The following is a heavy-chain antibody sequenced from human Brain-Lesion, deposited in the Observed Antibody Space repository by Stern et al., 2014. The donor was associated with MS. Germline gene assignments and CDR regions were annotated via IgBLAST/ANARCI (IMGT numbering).Heavy chain of an antibody. CDR1: GFTFISYG. J-gene: IGHJ6*02. Sequence: VQLVESGGGVVKPGKSLRLSCAASGFTFISYGIHWVRQAPGKGLEWVALIWYDGSKKFYADSVKGRFAISRDTSKNTVYLQMNSLRVGDTAVYFCSRGKVASAPLDVWGQGTTVTVS. V-gene: IGHV3-33*01. CDR2: IWYDGSKK. CDR3: SRGKVASAPLDV.